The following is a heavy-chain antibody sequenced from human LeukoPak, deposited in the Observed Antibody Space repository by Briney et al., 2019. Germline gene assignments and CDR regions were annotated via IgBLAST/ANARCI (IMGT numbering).Heavy chain of an antibody. D-gene: IGHD3-10*01. J-gene: IGHJ4*02. CDR3: ARESVLLWFGEVERGYYFDY. CDR1: GCTFSSYG. Sequence: GGSLRLSCAASGCTFSSYGMHWVRQAPGKGLEWVAVIWYDGSNKYYADSVKGRFTISRDNSKNPLYLQMNSLRAEDTAVYYCARESVLLWFGEVERGYYFDYWGQGTLVTVSS. CDR2: IWYDGSNK. V-gene: IGHV3-33*01.